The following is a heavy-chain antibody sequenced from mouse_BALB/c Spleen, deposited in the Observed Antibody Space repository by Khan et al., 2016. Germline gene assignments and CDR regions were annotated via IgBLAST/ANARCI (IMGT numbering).Heavy chain of an antibody. CDR1: GYSITSGYY. CDR3: ARWDFGSRRYYFDY. D-gene: IGHD1-1*01. J-gene: IGHJ2*01. CDR2: ISYDGSN. Sequence: EVQLQESGPGLVKPSQSLSLTCSVTGYSITSGYYWNWIRQFPGNKLEWMGYISYDGSNNYNPSLKNRFSITRDTSRNQFFLKLNSVTTGDTATYYCARWDFGSRRYYFDYWGQGTTLTVSS. V-gene: IGHV3-6*02.